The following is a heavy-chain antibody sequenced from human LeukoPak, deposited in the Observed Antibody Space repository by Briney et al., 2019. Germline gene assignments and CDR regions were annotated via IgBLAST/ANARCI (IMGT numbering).Heavy chain of an antibody. D-gene: IGHD3-22*01. CDR3: ASGYYYDSSGYFDY. V-gene: IGHV3-30*04. CDR1: GFTFSSYA. CDR2: ISYDGSNK. Sequence: GGSLRLSCAASGFTFSSYAMHWVRQAPGKGLEWVAVISYDGSNKYYADSVKGRFTISRDNSKNTLYLQMNSLRAEDTAVYYCASGYYYDSSGYFDYWGQGTLVTVSP. J-gene: IGHJ4*02.